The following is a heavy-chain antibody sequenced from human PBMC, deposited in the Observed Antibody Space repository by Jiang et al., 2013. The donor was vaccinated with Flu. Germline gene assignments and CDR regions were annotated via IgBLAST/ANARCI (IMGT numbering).Heavy chain of an antibody. Sequence: QTLSLTCAISGDSVSSKRATWNWIRQSPSRGLEWLGRTYYKSKWYNDYAVSVKSRITINPDTSKNQFSLQLSSVTPEDTAVYYCVRDSGSLDFWGQGTLVTVSS. CDR1: GDSVSSKRAT. D-gene: IGHD1-26*01. CDR2: TYYKSKWYN. V-gene: IGHV6-1*01. CDR3: VRDSGSLDF. J-gene: IGHJ4*02.